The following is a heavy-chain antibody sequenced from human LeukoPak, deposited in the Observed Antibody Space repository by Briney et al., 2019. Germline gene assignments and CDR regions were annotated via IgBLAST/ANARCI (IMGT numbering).Heavy chain of an antibody. Sequence: PGGSLRLSCAVSGFTFNSYAMSWVRQAPGKGLEWVSGISGSGGSTSYADSVKGRFTISRDNFKNTLYLQMNSLRAEDTAVYYCAKNVSNTRGSGYFDLWGRGTLVTVSS. CDR1: GFTFNSYA. V-gene: IGHV3-23*01. CDR2: ISGSGGST. CDR3: AKNVSNTRGSGYFDL. D-gene: IGHD3-16*01. J-gene: IGHJ2*01.